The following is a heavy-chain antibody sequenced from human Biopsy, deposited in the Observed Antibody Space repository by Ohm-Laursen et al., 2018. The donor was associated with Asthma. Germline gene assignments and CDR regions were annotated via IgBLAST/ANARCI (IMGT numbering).Heavy chain of an antibody. D-gene: IGHD6-19*01. J-gene: IGHJ4*02. CDR1: GGSISSFY. CDR3: VRAVRNEQWLAPFDY. V-gene: IGHV4-59*01. Sequence: SQTLSLTCSVYGGSISSFYWSWIRQSTEKGLEWMGYVYGTWSTNYNPSLKSRITMSVDTSKNRMFLELTSVAAADTAIYYCVRAVRNEQWLAPFDYWGQGKPVTVSS. CDR2: VYGTWST.